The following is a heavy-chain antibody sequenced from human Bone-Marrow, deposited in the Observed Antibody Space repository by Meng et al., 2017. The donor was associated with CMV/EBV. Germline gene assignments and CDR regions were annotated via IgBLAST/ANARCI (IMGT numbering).Heavy chain of an antibody. CDR1: GGSISSSSYY. J-gene: IGHJ4*02. V-gene: IGHV4-39*01. D-gene: IGHD6-13*01. CDR2: IYYSGST. CDR3: ARQSNTGYSSSHGDY. Sequence: SETLSLTCTVSGGSISSSSYYWGWIRQPPGKGLEWIGSIYYSGSTYYNPSLKSRVTISVDTSKNQFSLKLSSVTAADTAVYYCARQSNTGYSSSHGDYWGQGTRVTVSS.